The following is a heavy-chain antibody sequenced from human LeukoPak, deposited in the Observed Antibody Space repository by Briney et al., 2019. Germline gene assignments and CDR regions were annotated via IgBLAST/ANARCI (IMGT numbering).Heavy chain of an antibody. D-gene: IGHD6-13*01. V-gene: IGHV3-48*03. CDR2: MSGSGGTI. CDR1: GFTFSSYE. CDR3: ARDPKNSNSWYWYFDL. J-gene: IGHJ2*01. Sequence: GGSLRLSCAASGFTFSSYEMNWVRQAPGKGLEWISYMSGSGGTIYYADSVRGRFTISMDHAKNSLNLQMNSLSAEDTAVYYCARDPKNSNSWYWYFDLWGRGTLVTVSS.